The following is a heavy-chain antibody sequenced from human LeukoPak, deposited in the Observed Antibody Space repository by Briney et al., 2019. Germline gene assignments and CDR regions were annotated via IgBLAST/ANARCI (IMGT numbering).Heavy chain of an antibody. V-gene: IGHV3-30*02. D-gene: IGHD3-22*01. CDR3: AKDDGYYDSSGLRPFDY. Sequence: PGGSLRLSCAASGFTFSSYVMHWVRQAPGEGLGWVAFIRYEGGNKYSADSVKGGFSISRDNFKNTLYLQMNSLRAEETAVYYRAKDDGYYDSSGLRPFDYWGQGTLVTVSS. J-gene: IGHJ4*02. CDR2: IRYEGGNK. CDR1: GFTFSSYV.